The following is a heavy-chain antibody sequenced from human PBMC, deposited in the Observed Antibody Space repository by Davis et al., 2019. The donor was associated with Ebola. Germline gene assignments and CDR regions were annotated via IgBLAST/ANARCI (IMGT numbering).Heavy chain of an antibody. CDR1: GGTFSSYA. CDR3: ARGGFTTVNYYGMDV. J-gene: IGHJ6*02. V-gene: IGHV1-69*04. Sequence: SVKVSCKASGGTFSSYAISWVRQAPGQGLEWMGRIIPILGIANYAQKFQGRVTITADKSTSTAYMELSSLRSEDTAVYYCARGGFTTVNYYGMDVWGQGTTVTVSS. CDR2: IIPILGIA. D-gene: IGHD4-17*01.